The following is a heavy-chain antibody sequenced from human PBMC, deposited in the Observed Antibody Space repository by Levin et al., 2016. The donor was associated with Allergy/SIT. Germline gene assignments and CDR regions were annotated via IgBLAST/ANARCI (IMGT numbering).Heavy chain of an antibody. D-gene: IGHD5-12*01. J-gene: IGHJ4*02. CDR1: GYTFTSYD. Sequence: ASVKVSCKASGYTFTSYDISWVRQATGQGLEWMGWMNPNSGNTGFAQRFQGRVTMTRNTSISTAYMELSSLRSEDTAVYYCARGPMVATRGVGYFWGQGTLVTVSS. CDR2: MNPNSGNT. CDR3: ARGPMVATRGVGYF. V-gene: IGHV1-8*01.